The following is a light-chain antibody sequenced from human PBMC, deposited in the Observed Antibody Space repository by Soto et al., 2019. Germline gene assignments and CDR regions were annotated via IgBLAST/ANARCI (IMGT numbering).Light chain of an antibody. CDR3: SSYSTISTLGEM. V-gene: IGLV2-14*01. J-gene: IGLJ3*02. Sequence: QSALTQPASVSGSPGQSITISCTGTSSDVGAYNYVSWYQHHPGEAPRLMIYEVNYRPSGVSNRFSGSKSVNTASLTISGLQAEDEGDYYCSSYSTISTLGEMFGGGTQLTV. CDR2: EVN. CDR1: SSDVGAYNY.